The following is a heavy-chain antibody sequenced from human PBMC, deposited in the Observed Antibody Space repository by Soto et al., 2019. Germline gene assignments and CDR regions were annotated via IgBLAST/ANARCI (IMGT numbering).Heavy chain of an antibody. D-gene: IGHD2-21*01. CDR3: ARAFVPNYHYYGLDV. V-gene: IGHV1-18*01. CDR1: GYTFTSYG. Sequence: GASVKVSCKASGYTFTSYGISWVRQAPGQGLEWMGWISAYNGNTNYAQKLQGRVTMTTDTSTSTAYMELRSLRSDDTAVYYCARAFVPNYHYYGLDVWGQGATVTVSS. J-gene: IGHJ6*02. CDR2: ISAYNGNT.